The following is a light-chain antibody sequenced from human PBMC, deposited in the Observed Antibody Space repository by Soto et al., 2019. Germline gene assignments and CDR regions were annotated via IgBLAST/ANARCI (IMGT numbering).Light chain of an antibody. CDR3: QHYGSSPWT. CDR1: QSVGSNF. CDR2: GAS. V-gene: IGKV3-20*01. Sequence: EIVLTQSPGTLSLSPGERATLSCRASQSVGSNFLAWYQQRPGQAPRLLIYGASSRATGIPDRFSGSGSGTDFTLTISRLEPEDFAVYYCQHYGSSPWTFGQGTKVDIK. J-gene: IGKJ1*01.